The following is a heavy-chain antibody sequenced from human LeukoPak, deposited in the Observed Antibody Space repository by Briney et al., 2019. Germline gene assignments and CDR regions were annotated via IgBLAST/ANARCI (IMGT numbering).Heavy chain of an antibody. V-gene: IGHV3-30*02. D-gene: IGHD6-13*01. CDR2: IRYDGRIK. CDR3: ARNRAAAGDWLDP. Sequence: PGGSLRISCAASGFTFSAYGVHWVRQAPGKGLEWVAFIRYDGRIKNYADSVKGRFTISRDNSKNTLYLQMNSLTTEDTSLYYCARNRAAAGDWLDPWGQGTLVIASS. J-gene: IGHJ5*02. CDR1: GFTFSAYG.